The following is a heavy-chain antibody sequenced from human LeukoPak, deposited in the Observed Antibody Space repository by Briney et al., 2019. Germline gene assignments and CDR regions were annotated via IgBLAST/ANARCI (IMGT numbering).Heavy chain of an antibody. CDR1: GVTFSSYA. CDR2: ISTNGGNT. Sequence: GGSLRLSCSPSGVTFSSYAMHLVRQAPGKGLEYVSGISTNGGNTYYADSVKGRFTISRDNSKNTLYLQMSSLRAEDTAVYYCVKPLEDQFVRYYFELWRQGTLVTVSS. J-gene: IGHJ4*02. CDR3: VKPLEDQFVRYYFEL. V-gene: IGHV3-64D*09. D-gene: IGHD3-22*01.